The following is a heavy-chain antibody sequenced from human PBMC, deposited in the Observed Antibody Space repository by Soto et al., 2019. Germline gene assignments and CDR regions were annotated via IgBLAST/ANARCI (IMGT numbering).Heavy chain of an antibody. D-gene: IGHD3-10*01. CDR2: ISGSGGST. J-gene: IGHJ4*02. Sequence: EVQLLEAGGGLVQPGGSLRLSCAASGFTFSSYAMSWVRQAPGKGLEWVSAISGSGGSTYYADSVKGRFTISRDNSKNTLYLQMNSLRAEDTAVYYCAKDKMVRERSYYFDYWGQGTLVTVSS. V-gene: IGHV3-23*01. CDR3: AKDKMVRERSYYFDY. CDR1: GFTFSSYA.